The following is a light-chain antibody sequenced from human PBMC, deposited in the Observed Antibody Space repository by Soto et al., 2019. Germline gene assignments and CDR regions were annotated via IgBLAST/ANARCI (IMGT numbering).Light chain of an antibody. CDR2: GAS. V-gene: IGKV1D-12*01. CDR1: QGISTW. J-gene: IGKJ1*01. CDR3: QQTDGFPRT. Sequence: DIQLTQSPSSVSASVGDSVTISCRASQGISTWLAWYQQKAGKAPKLLIYGASRLLNGVPSRFSGSGSGTYFTLTISSLQPEHFATYYCQQTDGFPRTFGQGAKVEIK.